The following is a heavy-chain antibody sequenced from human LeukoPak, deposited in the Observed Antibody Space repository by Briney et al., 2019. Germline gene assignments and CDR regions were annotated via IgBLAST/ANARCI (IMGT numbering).Heavy chain of an antibody. Sequence: ASVKVSCKASGYTFISYGISWVRQAPGQGLEWMGWISAHNGNTNYAQKLQGRVTMTTETSTSTASMELRRLRSDDTAVYYCARAINYYGSGSYGGYFDYWGQGTLVTVSS. J-gene: IGHJ4*02. CDR2: ISAHNGNT. CDR1: GYTFISYG. CDR3: ARAINYYGSGSYGGYFDY. V-gene: IGHV1-18*01. D-gene: IGHD3-10*01.